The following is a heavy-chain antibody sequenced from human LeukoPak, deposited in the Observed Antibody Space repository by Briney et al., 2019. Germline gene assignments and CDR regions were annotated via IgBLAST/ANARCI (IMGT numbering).Heavy chain of an antibody. CDR3: ARHGRYCSSTSCYFKAPNWFDP. CDR2: INHSGST. Sequence: PSETLSLTCAVYGGSFSGYYWSWIRQPPGKGLEWIGEINHSGSTNYNPSLKSRVTISVDTSKNQFSLKLSSVTAADTAVYYCARHGRYCSSTSCYFKAPNWFDPWGQGTLVTVSS. CDR1: GGSFSGYY. V-gene: IGHV4-34*01. D-gene: IGHD2-2*01. J-gene: IGHJ5*02.